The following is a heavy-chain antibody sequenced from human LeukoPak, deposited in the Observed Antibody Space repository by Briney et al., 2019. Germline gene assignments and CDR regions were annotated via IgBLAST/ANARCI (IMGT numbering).Heavy chain of an antibody. J-gene: IGHJ4*02. CDR2: ISSSGGST. CDR1: GFTFSSYG. CDR3: AKGSYCNGDCYSGLIDY. Sequence: GGSLRLSCAASGFTFSSYGMNWVRQAPGKGLEWVSGISSSGGSTYYADSVKGRISISRDNSKNTLYLQMNSLRAEDTAVYYCAKGSYCNGDCYSGLIDYWGQGTLVTVSS. D-gene: IGHD2-21*02. V-gene: IGHV3-23*01.